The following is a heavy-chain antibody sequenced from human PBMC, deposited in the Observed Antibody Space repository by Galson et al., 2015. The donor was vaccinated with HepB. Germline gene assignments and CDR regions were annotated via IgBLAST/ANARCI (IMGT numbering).Heavy chain of an antibody. J-gene: IGHJ6*03. Sequence: ETLSLTCTVSGGSISSYYWSWIRQPPGKGLEWIGYIYYSGSTNYNPSLKSRVTISVDTSKNQFSLKLSSATAADTAVYYCARDRKGPNRGYYYYYMDVWGKGTTVTVSS. D-gene: IGHD1-14*01. CDR3: ARDRKGPNRGYYYYYMDV. CDR2: IYYSGST. CDR1: GGSISSYY. V-gene: IGHV4-59*01.